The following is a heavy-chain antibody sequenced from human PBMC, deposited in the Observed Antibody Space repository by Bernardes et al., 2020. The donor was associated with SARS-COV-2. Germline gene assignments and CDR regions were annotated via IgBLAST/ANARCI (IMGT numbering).Heavy chain of an antibody. D-gene: IGHD4-4*01. CDR1: EFTFHSSA. J-gene: IGHJ4*02. V-gene: IGHV3-23*01. Sequence: GGSLRLSCAASEFTFHSSAMTWVRQAPGKGLEWVSSISGSGITTYYADSVKGRFTISRDNSKNTLYLQMNSLRAEDTAIYHCVKTAYSSYHYFDSWGQGTLVTVAS. CDR3: VKTAYSSYHYFDS. CDR2: ISGSGITT.